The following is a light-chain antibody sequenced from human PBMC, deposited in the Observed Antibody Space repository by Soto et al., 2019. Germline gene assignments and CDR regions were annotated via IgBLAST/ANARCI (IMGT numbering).Light chain of an antibody. Sequence: DIQMTQSPSSLSASVGDRVTITCRASQGISSYLAWYQQKPGKVPKLLIYGASTLHSGVPSRFSGSGSGTDFTITISSLQPEDVATYYCQRYNSVPNTFGPGTKVDIK. CDR2: GAS. CDR3: QRYNSVPNT. CDR1: QGISSY. J-gene: IGKJ3*01. V-gene: IGKV1-27*01.